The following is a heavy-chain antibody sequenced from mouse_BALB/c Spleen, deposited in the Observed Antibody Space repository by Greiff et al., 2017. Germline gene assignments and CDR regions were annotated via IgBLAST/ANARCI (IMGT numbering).Heavy chain of an antibody. J-gene: IGHJ3*01. CDR1: GFTFTDYY. CDR2: IRNKANGYTT. CDR3: ARDILRRAIFAY. V-gene: IGHV7-3*02. D-gene: IGHD2-12*01. Sequence: EVKLMESGGGLVQPGGSLRLSCATSGFTFTDYYMSWVRQPPGKALEWLGFIRNKANGYTTEYSASVKGRFTISRDNSQSILYLQMNTLRAEDSATYYCARDILRRAIFAYWGQGTLVTVSA.